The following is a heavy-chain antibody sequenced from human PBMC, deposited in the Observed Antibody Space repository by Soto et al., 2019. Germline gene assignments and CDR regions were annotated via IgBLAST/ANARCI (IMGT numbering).Heavy chain of an antibody. D-gene: IGHD3-16*01. J-gene: IGHJ6*02. V-gene: IGHV4-4*07. CDR1: GGSISSYY. Sequence: QVQLQESGPGLVKPSETLSLTCTVSGGSISSYYWCWTRQPARKGLEWIGRFYPTGKTNYNPSLQSRLTMSADTSRNQFSLNLTSVTAAHTAVYYCARCGLYYGMDVWGQGTTVTVSS. CDR3: ARCGLYYGMDV. CDR2: FYPTGKT.